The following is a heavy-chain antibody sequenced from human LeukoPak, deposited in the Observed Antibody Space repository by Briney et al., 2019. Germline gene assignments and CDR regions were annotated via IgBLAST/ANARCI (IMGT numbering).Heavy chain of an antibody. CDR1: GFTFSNNV. CDR2: ISGGGDTT. J-gene: IGHJ4*02. CDR3: AKTNGYYDY. V-gene: IGHV3-23*01. Sequence: GGSLRLSCAASGFTFSNNVMSWVRQSPGRGLEWVSGISGGGDTTYYAESVKGRFTISRDNSKSTLFLQMNSLTAEDTAVYYCAKTNGYYDYWGQGTLAAVSS. D-gene: IGHD3-22*01.